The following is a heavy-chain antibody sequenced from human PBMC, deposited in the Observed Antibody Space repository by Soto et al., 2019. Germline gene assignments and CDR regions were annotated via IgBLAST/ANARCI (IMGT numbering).Heavy chain of an antibody. D-gene: IGHD3-3*01. CDR1: GFIVSSNQ. V-gene: IGHV3-53*01. Sequence: GGSLRLSCVASGFIVSSNQMSWVRQAPGKGLEWVSVIYSGHTTYYADSVEGRFTISRDDSKNTLYLQVNSLRVEDTAVYYCVRGPSDHKLRLVEWPYGDYWGQGALVTVSS. CDR3: VRGPSDHKLRLVEWPYGDY. J-gene: IGHJ4*02. CDR2: IYSGHTT.